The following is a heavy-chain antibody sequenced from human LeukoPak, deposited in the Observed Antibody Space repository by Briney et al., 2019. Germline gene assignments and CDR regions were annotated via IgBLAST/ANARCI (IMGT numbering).Heavy chain of an antibody. Sequence: PGGSLRLSCAASGFTVSSNYMSWVRQAPGKGLEWVSVIYSGGSTYHADSVKGRFTISRDNSKNTLYLQMNSLRAEDTAVYYCAREPSSYYYGSGSYNYWGQGTLVTVSS. CDR3: AREPSSYYYGSGSYNY. J-gene: IGHJ4*02. CDR2: IYSGGST. V-gene: IGHV3-53*01. CDR1: GFTVSSNY. D-gene: IGHD3-10*01.